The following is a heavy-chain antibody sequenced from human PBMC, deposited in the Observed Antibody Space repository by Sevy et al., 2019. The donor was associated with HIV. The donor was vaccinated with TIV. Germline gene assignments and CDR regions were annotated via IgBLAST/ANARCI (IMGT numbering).Heavy chain of an antibody. Sequence: GGSLRLSCLASGFTFNNYAMSWVRQAPGKGLEWVSLISGSGGNTYYADSVKGRCSISRDNSKNTLYLQVNSLRAEDTAVYYCAKAKGDSKIHYYYYGIAVWGQGATVTVSS. J-gene: IGHJ6*02. CDR3: AKAKGDSKIHYYYYGIAV. CDR2: ISGSGGNT. D-gene: IGHD2-21*02. V-gene: IGHV3-23*01. CDR1: GFTFNNYA.